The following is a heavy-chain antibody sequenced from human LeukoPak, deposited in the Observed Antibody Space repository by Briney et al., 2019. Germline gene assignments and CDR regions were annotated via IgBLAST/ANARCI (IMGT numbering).Heavy chain of an antibody. CDR3: ARETSQKGAHYMDV. V-gene: IGHV4-59*01. CDR2: IYYSGST. CDR1: GGSISSYY. D-gene: IGHD3-16*01. J-gene: IGHJ6*03. Sequence: SEALSLTCTVSGGSISSYYWSWIRQPPGKGLEWIGYIYYSGSTNYNPSLKSRVTISVDTSKNQFSLKLSSVTAADTAVYYCARETSQKGAHYMDVWGKGTTVTISS.